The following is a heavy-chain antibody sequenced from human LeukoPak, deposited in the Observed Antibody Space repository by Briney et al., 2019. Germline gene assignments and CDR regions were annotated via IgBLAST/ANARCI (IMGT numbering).Heavy chain of an antibody. J-gene: IGHJ4*02. Sequence: GGTLRLSCAASGLTFSTFGMTWVRQAPGKGLEWVSAISGTGGSTYYADSVKGRFTISRDNSKNTLYLQMNSLRAEDTAVYYCAKGDTTWELPHDYWGQGTLVTVSS. V-gene: IGHV3-23*01. CDR3: AKGDTTWELPHDY. D-gene: IGHD1-26*01. CDR1: GLTFSTFG. CDR2: ISGTGGST.